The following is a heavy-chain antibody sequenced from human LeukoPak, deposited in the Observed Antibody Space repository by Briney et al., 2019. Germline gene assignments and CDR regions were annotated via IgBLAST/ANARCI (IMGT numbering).Heavy chain of an antibody. CDR3: ARGRGYCSGGSCYFPGTYYYYYMDV. D-gene: IGHD2-15*01. CDR1: GDSLSSNSAA. V-gene: IGHV6-1*01. CDR2: TYYRSKWYN. J-gene: IGHJ6*03. Sequence: SQTLSLTCAISGDSLSSNSAAWNWTRQSPSRGLEWLGRTYYRSKWYNDYAVSVKSRITINPDTSKNQFSLQLNSVTPEDTAVYYCARGRGYCSGGSCYFPGTYYYYYMDVWGKGTTVTVSS.